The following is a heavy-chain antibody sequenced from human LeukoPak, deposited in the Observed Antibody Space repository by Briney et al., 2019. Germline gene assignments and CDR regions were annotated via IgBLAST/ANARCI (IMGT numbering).Heavy chain of an antibody. CDR1: GFTLSSYW. CDR3: ARSLWPEDY. D-gene: IGHD5-18*01. Sequence: GGSLRLSCAASGFTLSSYWMHWVRQVPGKGLVWVSRIKSDGSDTRYADSVKGRFTISRDNAKASLFLQMNSLRAEDTAVYYCARSLWPEDYWGQGTLVTVSS. CDR2: IKSDGSDT. V-gene: IGHV3-74*01. J-gene: IGHJ4*02.